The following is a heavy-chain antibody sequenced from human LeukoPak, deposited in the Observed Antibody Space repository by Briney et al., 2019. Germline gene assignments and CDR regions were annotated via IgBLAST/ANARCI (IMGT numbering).Heavy chain of an antibody. CDR2: ISSSGSTI. CDR3: AKAHISTYFFDY. CDR1: GFTFSDYY. Sequence: GGSLRLSCAASGFTFSDYYMSWIRQAPGKGLEWVSYISSSGSTIYYAASVKGRFTISRDNAKNSLYLQMNSLRAEDTAVYYCAKAHISTYFFDYWGQGTLVTVSS. J-gene: IGHJ4*02. V-gene: IGHV3-11*01. D-gene: IGHD2-21*01.